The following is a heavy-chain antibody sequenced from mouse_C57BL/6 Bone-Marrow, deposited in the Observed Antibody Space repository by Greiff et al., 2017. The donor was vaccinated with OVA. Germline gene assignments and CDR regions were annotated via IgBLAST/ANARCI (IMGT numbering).Heavy chain of an antibody. Sequence: VQLQQSGPELVKPGASVKISCKASGYAFSSSWMNWVKQRPGKGLEWIGRIYPGDGDTNYNGKFKGKATLTADKSSSTAYMQLSSLTSEDSAVYFCARWAYGSRPAYWGQGTLVTVSA. J-gene: IGHJ3*01. CDR2: IYPGDGDT. V-gene: IGHV1-82*01. D-gene: IGHD1-1*01. CDR1: GYAFSSSW. CDR3: ARWAYGSRPAY.